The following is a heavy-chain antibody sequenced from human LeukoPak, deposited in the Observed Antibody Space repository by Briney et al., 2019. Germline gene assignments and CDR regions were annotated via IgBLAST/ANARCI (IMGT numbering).Heavy chain of an antibody. Sequence: ASVRVSCKASGYTFTSYDINWVRQATGQGREWMGWMNPNSGNTGYAQKFQGRVTMTRNTSISTASVELSSLRSEDSAVYYCATRVTIFGVVPYFDYWGQGTLVTVSS. CDR2: MNPNSGNT. CDR3: ATRVTIFGVVPYFDY. D-gene: IGHD3-3*01. CDR1: GYTFTSYD. V-gene: IGHV1-8*01. J-gene: IGHJ4*02.